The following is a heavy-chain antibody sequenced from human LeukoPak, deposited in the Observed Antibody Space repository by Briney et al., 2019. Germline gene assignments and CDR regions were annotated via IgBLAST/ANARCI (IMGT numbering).Heavy chain of an antibody. V-gene: IGHV4-59*01. J-gene: IGHJ4*02. CDR2: IYYSGST. CDR1: GGSFSGYY. CDR3: ARSLWFGEFPFGY. D-gene: IGHD3-10*01. Sequence: SETLSLTCAVYGGSFSGYYWSWIRQPPGKGLEWIGYIYYSGSTNYNPSLKSRVTISVDTSKNQFSLKLSSVTAADTAVYYCARSLWFGEFPFGYWGQGTLVTVSS.